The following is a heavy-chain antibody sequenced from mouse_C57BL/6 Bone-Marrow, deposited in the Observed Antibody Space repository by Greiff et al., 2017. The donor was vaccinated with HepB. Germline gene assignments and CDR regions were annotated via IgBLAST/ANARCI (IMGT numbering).Heavy chain of an antibody. D-gene: IGHD1-1*01. J-gene: IGHJ1*03. V-gene: IGHV3-6*01. CDR2: ISYDGSN. Sequence: EVKLQESGPGLVKPSQSLSLTCSVTGYSITSGYYWNWIRQFPGNKLEWMGYISYDGSNNYNPSLKNRISITRDTSKNQFFLKLNSVTTEDTATYYCARPYGSSYWYFDVWGTGTTVTVSS. CDR1: GYSITSGYY. CDR3: ARPYGSSYWYFDV.